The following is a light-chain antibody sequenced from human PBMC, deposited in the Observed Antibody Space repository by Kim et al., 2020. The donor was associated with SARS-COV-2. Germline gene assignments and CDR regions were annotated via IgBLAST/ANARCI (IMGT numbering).Light chain of an antibody. CDR3: QQYNRTPLT. CDR1: QGISNY. CDR2: GAS. Sequence: DIQMTQSPSSLSASVGDRVTITCRASQGISNYLAWYQQNPGKVPKILIYGASTLPSGVPSRFSGGGSGTDFTLTITNLQPEDVAIYYCQQYNRTPLTFGGGTKVDIK. V-gene: IGKV1-27*01. J-gene: IGKJ4*01.